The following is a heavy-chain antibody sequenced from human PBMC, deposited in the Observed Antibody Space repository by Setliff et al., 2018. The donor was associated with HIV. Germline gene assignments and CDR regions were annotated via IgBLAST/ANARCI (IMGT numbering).Heavy chain of an antibody. CDR2: IRYDGSNK. V-gene: IGHV3-30*02. D-gene: IGHD4-17*01. CDR3: AKDLGGGSYGNWAYGMDV. Sequence: GGSLRLSCAASGFTFSSYGMHWVRQAPGKGLEWVALIRYDGSNKYYADSVKGRFTISRDNSKNTLNLQMNSLRTEDTALYYCAKDLGGGSYGNWAYGMDVGGQGTTVTVSS. CDR1: GFTFSSYG. J-gene: IGHJ6*02.